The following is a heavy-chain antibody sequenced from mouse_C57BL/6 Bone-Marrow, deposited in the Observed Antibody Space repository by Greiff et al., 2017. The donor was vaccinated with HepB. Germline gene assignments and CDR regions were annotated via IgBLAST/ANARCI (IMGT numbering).Heavy chain of an antibody. CDR3: ASIDYDYLYAMDY. CDR2: INPYNGGT. D-gene: IGHD2-4*01. Sequence: VQLQQSGPVLVKPGASVKMSCKASGYTFTDYYMNWVKQSHGKSLEWIGVINPYNGGTSYNQKFKGKATLTVDKSSSTAYMELNSLTSEDSAVYYCASIDYDYLYAMDYWGQGTSVTVSS. CDR1: GYTFTDYY. J-gene: IGHJ4*01. V-gene: IGHV1-19*01.